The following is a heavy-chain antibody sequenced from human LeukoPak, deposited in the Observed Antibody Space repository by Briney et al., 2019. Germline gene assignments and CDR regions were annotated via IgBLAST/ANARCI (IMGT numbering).Heavy chain of an antibody. Sequence: GGSLRRSCAASEFTFSRYGKHWVRQAPGQGLEWMGIINPSGGSTSYAQKFQGRVTMTRDTSISTAYMELSRLRSDDTAVYYCARSSGWYGYLAYWGQGTLVTVSS. CDR2: INPSGGST. CDR1: EFTFSRYG. D-gene: IGHD6-19*01. CDR3: ARSSGWYGYLAY. V-gene: IGHV1-46*01. J-gene: IGHJ4*02.